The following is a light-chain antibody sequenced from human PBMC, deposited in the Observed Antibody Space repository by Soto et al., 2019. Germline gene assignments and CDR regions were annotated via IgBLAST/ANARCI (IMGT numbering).Light chain of an antibody. CDR2: WAS. J-gene: IGKJ1*01. CDR1: PSVLYSSNNKNY. Sequence: DIVLTQSPDSLAVSLGARATINCKCSPSVLYSSNNKNYLAWYQQKPGQPPKLLIYWASTRESGVPDRFSGSGSGTDFTLTISSLQAEDVAVYYCHQYYNSRWTFGQGTKVEIK. V-gene: IGKV4-1*01. CDR3: HQYYNSRWT.